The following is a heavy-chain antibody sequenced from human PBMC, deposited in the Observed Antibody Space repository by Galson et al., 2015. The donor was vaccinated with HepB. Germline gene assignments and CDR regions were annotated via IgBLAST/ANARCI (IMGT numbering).Heavy chain of an antibody. D-gene: IGHD3-3*01. J-gene: IGHJ5*02. CDR1: GYTFTSYG. Sequence: SVKVSCKASGYTFTSYGISWVRQAPGQGLEWMGWISAYNGNTNYAQKLQGRVTMTTDTSTSTAYMELRSLRSDDTAVYYCARDGSITIFGVVPGWFDPWGQGTLVTVSS. CDR2: ISAYNGNT. CDR3: ARDGSITIFGVVPGWFDP. V-gene: IGHV1-18*01.